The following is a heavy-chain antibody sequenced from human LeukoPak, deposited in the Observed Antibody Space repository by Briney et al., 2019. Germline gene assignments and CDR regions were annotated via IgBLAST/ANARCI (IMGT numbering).Heavy chain of an antibody. D-gene: IGHD4-17*01. V-gene: IGHV3-23*01. J-gene: IGHJ4*02. CDR3: AKAHGDYSPAYYFDY. Sequence: GGSLRLSCAASGFTFSSYAMSWVRQAPGEGVEWVSDISGSGGSTHYADSVKGGFTISGDNSKKTLYLQMNRLREEERGVYYSAKAHGDYSPAYYFDYWGQGTLVTVSS. CDR2: ISGSGGST. CDR1: GFTFSSYA.